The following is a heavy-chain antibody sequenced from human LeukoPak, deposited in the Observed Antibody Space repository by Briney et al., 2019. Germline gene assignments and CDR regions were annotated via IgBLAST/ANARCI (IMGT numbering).Heavy chain of an antibody. CDR2: IIPIFGTA. CDR3: ASSKVTTSVGTIDY. J-gene: IGHJ4*02. CDR1: GGTFSSYA. Sequence: ASVTVSCKASGGTFSSYAISWVRQAPGQGLEWMGGIIPIFGTANYAQKFQGRVTITADESTSTAYMELSSLRSEDTAVYYCASSKVTTSVGTIDYWGQGTLVTVSS. V-gene: IGHV1-69*13. D-gene: IGHD4-11*01.